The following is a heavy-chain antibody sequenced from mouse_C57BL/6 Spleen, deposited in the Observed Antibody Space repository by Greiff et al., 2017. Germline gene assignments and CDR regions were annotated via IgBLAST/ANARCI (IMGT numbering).Heavy chain of an antibody. Sequence: EVKLMESGGDLVKPGGSLKLSCAASGFTFSSYGMSWVRQTPDKRLEWVATISSGGSYTYYPDSVKGRFTITRDNTENTQYLQMSSLKSEDTAMYCCAKQGYCSSSYFDYWGQGTTLTVSS. CDR1: GFTFSSYG. D-gene: IGHD1-1*01. J-gene: IGHJ2*01. CDR3: AKQGYCSSSYFDY. CDR2: ISSGGSYT. V-gene: IGHV5-6*01.